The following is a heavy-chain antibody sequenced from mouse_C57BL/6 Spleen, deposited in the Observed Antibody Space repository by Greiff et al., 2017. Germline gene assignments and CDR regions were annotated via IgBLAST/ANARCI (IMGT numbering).Heavy chain of an antibody. V-gene: IGHV10-3*01. D-gene: IGHD1-1*01. Sequence: DVQLVESGGGLVQPKGSLKLSCAASGFTFNTYAMHWVRQAPGKGLEWVARIRSKSSNYATYYADSVKDRFTISRDDSQSMLYLQMNNLKTEDTAMYYCVRDPHYYGSPYAMDYWGQGTSVTVSS. CDR2: IRSKSSNYAT. CDR3: VRDPHYYGSPYAMDY. CDR1: GFTFNTYA. J-gene: IGHJ4*01.